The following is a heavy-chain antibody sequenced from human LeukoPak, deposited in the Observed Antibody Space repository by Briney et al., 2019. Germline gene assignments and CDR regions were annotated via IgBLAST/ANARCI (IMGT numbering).Heavy chain of an antibody. CDR1: GFTFSSYA. J-gene: IGHJ4*02. V-gene: IGHV3-23*01. CDR2: ISGSGGST. CDR3: AKGPITMVRGVITPFDY. D-gene: IGHD3-10*01. Sequence: GGSLRLSCAASGFTFSSYAMSWVRQAPGKGLEWVSAISGSGGSTYYADSVKGRFTISRDNSKNTLYLLMNSLRAEDTAVYYCAKGPITMVRGVITPFDYWGQGTLVTVSS.